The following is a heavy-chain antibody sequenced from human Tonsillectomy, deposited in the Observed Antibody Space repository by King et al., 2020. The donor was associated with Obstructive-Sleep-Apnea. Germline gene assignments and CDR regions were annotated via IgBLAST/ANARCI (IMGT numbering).Heavy chain of an antibody. J-gene: IGHJ4*02. V-gene: IGHV2-70*11. CDR1: GLSLTASGMC. CDR3: ARSWAGIITPVDPYFFDL. D-gene: IGHD3-10*01. CDR2: IDWDDDK. Sequence: TLKESGPALVKHPQTLTLTCTFSGLSLTASGMCVNWIRQPPGKALEWLARIDWDDDKYYSSSLKTRLTLSRDTSKNQVVLTMTTMDPVDTATYYCARSWAGIITPVDPYFFDLWGQGTLVTVSS.